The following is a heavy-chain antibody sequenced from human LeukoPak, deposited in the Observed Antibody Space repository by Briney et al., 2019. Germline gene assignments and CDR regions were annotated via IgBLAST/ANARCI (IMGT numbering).Heavy chain of an antibody. J-gene: IGHJ3*02. CDR2: IYYSGRT. CDR1: GGSFTDYY. Sequence: SETLSLTCAVYGGSFTDYYWSWIRQPPGKGLEWVGSIYYSGRTYYNPSLKSRVTISVDTSKNQYSLKLSSVTAADTAVYYCARHEETIFGVYAFDIWGQGTMVTVSS. D-gene: IGHD3-3*01. CDR3: ARHEETIFGVYAFDI. V-gene: IGHV4-34*01.